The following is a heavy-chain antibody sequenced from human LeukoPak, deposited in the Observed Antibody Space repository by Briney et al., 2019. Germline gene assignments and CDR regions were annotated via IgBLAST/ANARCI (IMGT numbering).Heavy chain of an antibody. CDR2: IYTSGST. J-gene: IGHJ6*02. V-gene: IGHV4-31*03. D-gene: IGHD3-16*01. CDR1: GGSISSGDYY. CDR3: ARGTDGGASTGYGLDV. Sequence: SETLSLTCTVSGGSISSGDYYWSWIRQHPGKGLEWIGYIYTSGSTYYNPSLKSRVTLSVDSSNNQFSLKLSSMTAADTAVYYCARGTDGGASTGYGLDVWGQGTTVTVSS.